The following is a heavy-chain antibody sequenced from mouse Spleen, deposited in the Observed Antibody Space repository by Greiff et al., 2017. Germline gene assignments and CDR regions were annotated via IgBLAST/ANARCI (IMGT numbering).Heavy chain of an antibody. V-gene: IGHV1-59*01. CDR3: ARSRTGPYYFDY. D-gene: IGHD4-1*01. Sequence: QVQLKQPGAELVRPGTSVKLSCKASGYTFTSYWMHWVKQRPGQGLEWIGVIDPSDSYTNYNQKFKGKATLTVDTSSSTAYMQLSSLTSEDSAVYYCARSRTGPYYFDYWGQGTTLTVSS. CDR1: GYTFTSYW. CDR2: IDPSDSYT. J-gene: IGHJ2*01.